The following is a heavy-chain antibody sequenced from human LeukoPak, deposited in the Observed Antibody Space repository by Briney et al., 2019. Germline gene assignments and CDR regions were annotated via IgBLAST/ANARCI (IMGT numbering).Heavy chain of an antibody. CDR2: IWYDGSDK. V-gene: IGHV3-33*08. CDR3: ARDPMTTNTFYFDY. D-gene: IGHD4-17*01. CDR1: GFTFSSYA. Sequence: PGGSLRLSCAGSGFTFSSYAMHWVRQAPGKGLEWVAVIWYDGSDKYYADSVKGRFTISRDNSKNTLYLQMNSLRAEDTSVYYCARDPMTTNTFYFDYWGQGTLVTVSS. J-gene: IGHJ4*02.